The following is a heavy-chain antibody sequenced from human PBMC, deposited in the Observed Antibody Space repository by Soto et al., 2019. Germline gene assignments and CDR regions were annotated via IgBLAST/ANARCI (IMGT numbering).Heavy chain of an antibody. CDR2: IGGSGGSI. D-gene: IGHD1-26*01. Sequence: PVGSLRLSCAASGFTFSTFSMNWVRQAPGKGLEWLSYIGGSGGSISYADSVKGRFTISRDNGKNTLYLQMSSLRDEDTAVYYCARDLAWAFDSWGQGALVTVPQ. V-gene: IGHV3-48*02. CDR3: ARDLAWAFDS. J-gene: IGHJ4*02. CDR1: GFTFSTFS.